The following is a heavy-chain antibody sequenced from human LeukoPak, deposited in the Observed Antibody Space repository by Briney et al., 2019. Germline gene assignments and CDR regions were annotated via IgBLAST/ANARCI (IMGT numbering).Heavy chain of an antibody. J-gene: IGHJ5*02. Sequence: ASVKVSCKASGYTFSSYGISWVRQAPGQGLELMGWINAGNGNTKYSQKFQGRVTITRDTSASTAYMELSILRSEDTAVYYCARMLLQRYNWFDPWGQGTLVTVSP. CDR3: ARMLLQRYNWFDP. CDR1: GYTFSSYG. CDR2: INAGNGNT. V-gene: IGHV1-3*01. D-gene: IGHD6-25*01.